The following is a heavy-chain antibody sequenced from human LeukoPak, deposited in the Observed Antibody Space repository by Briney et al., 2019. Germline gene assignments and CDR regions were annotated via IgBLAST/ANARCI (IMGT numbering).Heavy chain of an antibody. Sequence: SETLSLTCAVYGGSFSGYYWSWIRQPPGKGLEWIGEINHSGSTNYNPSLKSRVTISVDTSKNQFSLKLSSVTAADTAVYYCARYPFDGYNYYFDYWGQGTLVTVSS. CDR3: ARYPFDGYNYYFDY. J-gene: IGHJ4*02. CDR2: INHSGST. V-gene: IGHV4-34*01. D-gene: IGHD5-24*01. CDR1: GGSFSGYY.